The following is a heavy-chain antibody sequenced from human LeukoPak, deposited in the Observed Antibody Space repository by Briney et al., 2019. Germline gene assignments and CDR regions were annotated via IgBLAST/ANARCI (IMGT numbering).Heavy chain of an antibody. V-gene: IGHV3-7*01. J-gene: IGHJ4*02. Sequence: GSLRLSCAASGFTFSSYWMSWVRQAPGKGLEWVANIKQDGSEKYYVDSVKGRFTISRDNAKNSLYLQMNSLRAEDTAVYYCARDLSKVSLPKGYFDYWGQGTLVTVSS. D-gene: IGHD2-21*02. CDR2: IKQDGSEK. CDR3: ARDLSKVSLPKGYFDY. CDR1: GFTFSSYW.